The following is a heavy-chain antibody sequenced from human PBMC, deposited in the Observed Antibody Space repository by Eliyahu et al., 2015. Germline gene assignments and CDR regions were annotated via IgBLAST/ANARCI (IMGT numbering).Heavy chain of an antibody. CDR2: INSDGSST. J-gene: IGHJ4*02. CDR1: GFTFSXYW. V-gene: IGHV3-74*01. D-gene: IGHD6-13*01. Sequence: EVQLVESGGALVQPGGSLRLSCAASGFTFSXYWMHWVRQGPGKGLVWVSRINSDGSSTNYADSVKGRFIISRDNAKNTLYLQMNSLGAEDTAVYYCARRIGAAADYWGQGTLVTVSS. CDR3: ARRIGAAADY.